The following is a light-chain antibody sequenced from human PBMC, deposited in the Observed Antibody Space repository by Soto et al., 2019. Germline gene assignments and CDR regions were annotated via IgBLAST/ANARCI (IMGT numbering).Light chain of an antibody. CDR1: QSVSSN. Sequence: EIVMTQSPATLSVSPGERATLSCRASQSVSSNLAWYHQKPVQAPRLLVYGSSIRSTGIPARFSGSGSGTEFTLTISSLQSEVCAVYFCLQYDDWLRLSLGPGTRPEIK. V-gene: IGKV3-15*01. CDR3: LQYDDWLRLS. J-gene: IGKJ5*01. CDR2: GSS.